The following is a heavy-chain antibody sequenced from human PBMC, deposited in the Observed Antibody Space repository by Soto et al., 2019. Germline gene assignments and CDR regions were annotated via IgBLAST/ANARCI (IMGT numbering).Heavy chain of an antibody. D-gene: IGHD2-2*01. CDR2: ISAYTDDP. CDR3: ARVIPGAEAWFDP. J-gene: IGHJ5*02. Sequence: GASVKVSCKASGNTFTNLGVTWLRQAPGQGLEWMGWISAYTDDPNYAQKFQGRVTMTIDTSTSTAYLDLRSLTSDDTAVYYCARVIPGAEAWFDPWGQGTLVTVSS. V-gene: IGHV1-18*01. CDR1: GNTFTNLG.